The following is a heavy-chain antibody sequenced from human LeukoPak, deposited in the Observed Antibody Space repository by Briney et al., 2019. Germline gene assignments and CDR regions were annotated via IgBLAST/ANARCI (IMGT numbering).Heavy chain of an antibody. J-gene: IGHJ4*02. CDR2: ISYDGSNK. CDR3: ARDPSVVVVAATLGGPSVYYFDY. Sequence: GGSLRLSCAASGFTFSTYGIHWVRQAPGKGLEWVAVISYDGSNKYYADSVKGRFTISRDNSKNTLYLQMNSLRAEDTAVYYCARDPSVVVVAATLGGPSVYYFDYWGQGTLVTVSS. D-gene: IGHD2-15*01. CDR1: GFTFSTYG. V-gene: IGHV3-30-3*01.